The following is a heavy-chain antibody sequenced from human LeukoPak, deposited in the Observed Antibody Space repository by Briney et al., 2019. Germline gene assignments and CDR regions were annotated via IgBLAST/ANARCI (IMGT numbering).Heavy chain of an antibody. J-gene: IGHJ4*02. CDR1: GXTFSSYG. Sequence: PGGSLRLSFAASGXTFSSYGMHWVRQAPGKELEWVAVIWYDGSNKYYADSVKGRFTISRDNSKNTLFVQMNSLRAEDTAVYYCARDRGDGGNSELDYWGQGTLVTVSS. CDR3: ARDRGDGGNSELDY. V-gene: IGHV3-33*01. D-gene: IGHD4-23*01. CDR2: IWYDGSNK.